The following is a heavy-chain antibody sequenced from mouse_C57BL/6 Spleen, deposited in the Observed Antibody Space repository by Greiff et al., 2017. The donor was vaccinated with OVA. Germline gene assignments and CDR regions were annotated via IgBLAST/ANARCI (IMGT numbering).Heavy chain of an antibody. CDR1: GFTFSSYA. D-gene: IGHD1-1*01. Sequence: EVQGVESGGGLVKPGGSLKLSCAASGFTFSSYAMSWVRQTPEKRLEWVATISDGGSYTYYPDNVKGRFTISRDNAKNNLYLQMSHLKSEDTAMYYCARDYYGSSYDYWGQGTLVTVSA. CDR2: ISDGGSYT. CDR3: ARDYYGSSYDY. V-gene: IGHV5-4*01. J-gene: IGHJ3*01.